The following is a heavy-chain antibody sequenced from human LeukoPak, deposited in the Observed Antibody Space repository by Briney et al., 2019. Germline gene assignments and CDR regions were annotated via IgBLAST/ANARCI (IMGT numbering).Heavy chain of an antibody. J-gene: IGHJ5*02. CDR3: ARDAPYYDILNGYRNWFDP. V-gene: IGHV3-11*05. D-gene: IGHD3-9*01. CDR1: GFTFSDYY. Sequence: GGSLRLSCAASGFTFSDYYMSWIRQAPGKGLEWVSYISSSSSYTNYADSVKGRFTISRNNAKNSLYLQMNSLRAEDTAVYYCARDAPYYDILNGYRNWFDPWGQGTLVTVSS. CDR2: ISSSSSYT.